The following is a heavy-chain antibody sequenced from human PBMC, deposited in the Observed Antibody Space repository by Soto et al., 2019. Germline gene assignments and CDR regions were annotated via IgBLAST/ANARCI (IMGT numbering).Heavy chain of an antibody. CDR2: IIGGNGDT. J-gene: IGHJ4*01. V-gene: IGHV3-23*01. D-gene: IGHD4-17*01. Sequence: PGGSLRLSCAASGFTFRSYTMSWVRQAPGKGLEWVSSIIGGNGDTFYAASVTGRFTISRDISKSTLYLQMNGLRVEDTAIYYCAKDKEADGVWDIDFWGHGTLVTVSS. CDR1: GFTFRSYT. CDR3: AKDKEADGVWDIDF.